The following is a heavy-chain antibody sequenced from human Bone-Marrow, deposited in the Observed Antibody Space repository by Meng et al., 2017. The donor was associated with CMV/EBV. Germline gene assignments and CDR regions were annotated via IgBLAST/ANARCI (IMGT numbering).Heavy chain of an antibody. CDR1: GFTVSSNY. CDR2: IYSGGST. Sequence: GGSLRLSCAASGFTVSSNYMSWVRQAPGKGLEWVSVIYSGGSTYYADSVKGRFTISRDNSKNTLYLQMNSLRAEDTAVYYCARGSVRSFHARGNLLAPDAFDIWGQGTMVTVSS. J-gene: IGHJ3*02. D-gene: IGHD1-14*01. V-gene: IGHV3-53*05. CDR3: ARGSVRSFHARGNLLAPDAFDI.